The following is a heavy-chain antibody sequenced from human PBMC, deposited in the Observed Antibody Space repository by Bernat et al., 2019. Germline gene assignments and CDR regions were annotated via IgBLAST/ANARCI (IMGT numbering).Heavy chain of an antibody. V-gene: IGHV3-33*01. CDR1: GFTFSSYG. Sequence: QVQLVESGGGVVQPGRSLRFSCAASGFTFSSYGMHWVRQAPGKGLEWVAVIWYDGSNKYYADSVKGRFTISRDNSKNTLYLQMNSLRAEDTAVYYCARALGYSYGSHFDYWGQGTLVTVSS. CDR3: ARALGYSYGSHFDY. CDR2: IWYDGSNK. D-gene: IGHD5-18*01. J-gene: IGHJ4*02.